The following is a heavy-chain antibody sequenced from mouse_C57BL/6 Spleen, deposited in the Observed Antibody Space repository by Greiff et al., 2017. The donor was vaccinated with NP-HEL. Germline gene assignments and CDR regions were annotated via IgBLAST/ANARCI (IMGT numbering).Heavy chain of an antibody. V-gene: IGHV1-22*01. CDR3: ARSHYYGGPWFAY. J-gene: IGHJ3*01. CDR1: GYTFTDYN. Sequence: VQLQQSGPELVKPGASVKMSCKASGYTFTDYNMHWVKQSHGKSLEWIGYINPNNGGTSYNQKFKGKATLTVNKSSSTAYMELRSLTSEDSAVYYCARSHYYGGPWFAYWGQGTLVTVSA. D-gene: IGHD1-1*01. CDR2: INPNNGGT.